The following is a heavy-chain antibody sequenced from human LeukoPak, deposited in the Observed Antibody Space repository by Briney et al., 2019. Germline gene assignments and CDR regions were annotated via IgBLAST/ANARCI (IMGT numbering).Heavy chain of an antibody. D-gene: IGHD1-26*01. J-gene: IGHJ3*02. CDR2: INPNSGGT. V-gene: IGHV1-2*02. CDR3: ARVDGSYYRSDAFDI. Sequence: ASVKVSCKTSGGTFSSYTITWVRQAPGQGLEWMGWINPNSGGTNYAQKFQGRVTMTRDTSISTAYMELSRLRSDDTAVYYCARVDGSYYRSDAFDIWGQGTMVTVSS. CDR1: GGTFSSYT.